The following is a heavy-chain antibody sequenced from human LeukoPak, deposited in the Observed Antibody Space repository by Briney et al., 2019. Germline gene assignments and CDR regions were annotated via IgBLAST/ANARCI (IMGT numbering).Heavy chain of an antibody. CDR3: ARDDRYCSGGSCQYFDY. V-gene: IGHV3-53*01. J-gene: IGHJ4*02. CDR2: IYSGGST. Sequence: GGSLRLSCAASGFTVSSNYMSWVRQAPGKGLEWVSVIYSGGSTYYADSVKGRFTISRDNSKNTLYLQMNSLRAEDTAVYYCARDDRYCSGGSCQYFDYWGQGTLVTVSS. CDR1: GFTVSSNY. D-gene: IGHD2-15*01.